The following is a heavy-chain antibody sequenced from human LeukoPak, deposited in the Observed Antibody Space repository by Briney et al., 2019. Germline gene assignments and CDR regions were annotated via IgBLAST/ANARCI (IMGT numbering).Heavy chain of an antibody. CDR3: ARDLGLCSSGSCYSFDP. D-gene: IGHD2-15*01. CDR2: INLRGGHT. Sequence: GASVKVSCKASGYTFTKYGITWVRQAPGQGLEWMGIINLRGGHTSYAQNFQGRVAMTGDTSTSTVYMELSSLRSEDTAVYYCARDLGLCSSGSCYSFDPWGQGTLVTVSS. J-gene: IGHJ5*02. CDR1: GYTFTKYG. V-gene: IGHV1-46*01.